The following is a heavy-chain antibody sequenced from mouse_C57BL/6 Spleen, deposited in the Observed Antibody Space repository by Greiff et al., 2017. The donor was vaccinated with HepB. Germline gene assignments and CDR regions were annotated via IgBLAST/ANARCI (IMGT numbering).Heavy chain of an antibody. Sequence: EVQLVESGGDLVKPGGSLKLSCAASGFTFSSYGMSWVRQTPDKRLEWVATISSGGSYTYYPDSVKGRFTISRDNAKNTLYLQMSSLKSEDTAMYYCARHTGTALWYFDVWGTGTTVTVSS. CDR3: ARHTGTALWYFDV. V-gene: IGHV5-6*01. J-gene: IGHJ1*03. CDR2: ISSGGSYT. CDR1: GFTFSSYG. D-gene: IGHD4-1*01.